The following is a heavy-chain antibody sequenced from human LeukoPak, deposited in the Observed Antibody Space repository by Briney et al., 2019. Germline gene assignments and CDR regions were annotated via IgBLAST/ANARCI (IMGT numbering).Heavy chain of an antibody. CDR2: INHSGST. CDR1: GGSFSGYY. D-gene: IGHD1-1*01. CDR3: ARVPWKFEPFDI. J-gene: IGHJ3*02. V-gene: IGHV4-34*01. Sequence: PSETLSLTCAVYGGSFSGYYWSWIRQPPGKGLEWIGEINHSGSTNYNPSLWGRVTMFVDTSNNQFSLRLTSLTAADTAVYYCARVPWKFEPFDIWGQGTKVTVSS.